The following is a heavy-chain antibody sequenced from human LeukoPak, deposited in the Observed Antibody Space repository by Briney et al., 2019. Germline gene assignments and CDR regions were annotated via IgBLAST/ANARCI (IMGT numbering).Heavy chain of an antibody. CDR3: ARDFSEYYYDSSGLLNNWFDP. CDR1: GYTFTSYG. V-gene: IGHV1-18*01. J-gene: IGHJ5*02. Sequence: ASVKVSCKASGYTFTSYGISWVRQAPGQGLEWMGWISAYNGNTNYAQKLQGRVTMTTDTSTSTVYMELSSLRSEDTAVYYCARDFSEYYYDSSGLLNNWFDPWGQGTLVTVSS. D-gene: IGHD3-22*01. CDR2: ISAYNGNT.